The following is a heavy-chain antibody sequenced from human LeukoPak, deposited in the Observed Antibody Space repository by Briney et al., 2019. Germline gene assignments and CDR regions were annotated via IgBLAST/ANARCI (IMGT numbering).Heavy chain of an antibody. CDR3: ATQGGSSGWYDY. CDR1: GYTFTSYY. J-gene: IGHJ4*02. CDR2: INPSGGST. D-gene: IGHD6-19*01. Sequence: ASVKVSCKASGYTFTSYYMHCVRQAPGQGLEWMGIINPSGGSTSYAQKFQGRVTMTENTSTDTAYMELSSLRSEDTAVYYCATQGGSSGWYDYWGQGTLVTVSS. V-gene: IGHV1-46*01.